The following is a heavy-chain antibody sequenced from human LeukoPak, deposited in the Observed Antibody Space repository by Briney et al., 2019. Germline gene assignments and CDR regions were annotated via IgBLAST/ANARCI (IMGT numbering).Heavy chain of an antibody. Sequence: SVTVSCKASGGTFSSYAISWVRQAPGQGLEWMGGIIPIFGTANYAQKFQGRVTITADESTSTAYMELSSLRSEDTAVYYCARVRDSSGYYYPFDIWGQGTMVTVSS. D-gene: IGHD3-22*01. CDR1: GGTFSSYA. CDR3: ARVRDSSGYYYPFDI. J-gene: IGHJ3*02. V-gene: IGHV1-69*01. CDR2: IIPIFGTA.